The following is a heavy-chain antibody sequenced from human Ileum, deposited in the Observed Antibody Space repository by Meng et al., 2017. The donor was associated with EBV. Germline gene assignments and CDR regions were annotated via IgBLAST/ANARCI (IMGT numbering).Heavy chain of an antibody. Sequence: LESGGGLVQPVGSLRLSCAASGFNFNIYAINWVRQAPGRGLEWVSGITASGGTSYYADSVKGRFSISRDNSANTVYLQMNSLRAEDTAVYFCSNLPYTYWGQGTLVTVSS. CDR3: SNLPYTY. J-gene: IGHJ4*02. D-gene: IGHD2-2*01. CDR2: ITASGGTS. V-gene: IGHV3-23*01. CDR1: GFNFNIYA.